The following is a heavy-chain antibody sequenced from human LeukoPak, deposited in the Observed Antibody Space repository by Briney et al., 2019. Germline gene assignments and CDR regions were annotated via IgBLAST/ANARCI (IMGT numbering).Heavy chain of an antibody. J-gene: IGHJ4*02. CDR2: INHSGST. D-gene: IGHD5-18*01. Sequence: SETLSLTCAVYGGSFSGCYWSWIRQPPGKGLEWIGEINHSGSTNYNPSLKSRVTISVDTSKNQFSLKLSSVTAADTAVYYCAGRGYSYGSTNFDYWGQGTLVTVSS. CDR1: GGSFSGCY. V-gene: IGHV4-34*01. CDR3: AGRGYSYGSTNFDY.